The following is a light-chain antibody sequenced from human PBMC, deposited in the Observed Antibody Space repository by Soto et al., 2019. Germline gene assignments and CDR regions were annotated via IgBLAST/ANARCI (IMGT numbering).Light chain of an antibody. Sequence: EIVLTQSPATLSLSPGERATLSCRASQSVSSYLAWYQQKPGQAPRLLIYDASNRATGIPARFSGSGSGTDFTLTISCLEPEDFAVYYCQQRSNWPRFGGWTKVEIK. CDR3: QQRSNWPR. V-gene: IGKV3-11*01. CDR1: QSVSSY. J-gene: IGKJ4*01. CDR2: DAS.